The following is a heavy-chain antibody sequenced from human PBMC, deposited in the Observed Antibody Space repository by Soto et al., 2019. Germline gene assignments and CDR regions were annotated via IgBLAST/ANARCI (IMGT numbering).Heavy chain of an antibody. Sequence: PGGSLRLSCAASGFTFSSYWMHWVRQAPGKGLVWVSRINSDGSSTSYADSVKGRFTISRDNAKNTLYLQMNSLRAEDTAVYYCARGRDYIQLWFPWGQGTPVTVSS. CDR2: INSDGSST. CDR1: GFTFSSYW. CDR3: ARGRDYIQLWFP. D-gene: IGHD5-18*01. V-gene: IGHV3-74*01. J-gene: IGHJ5*02.